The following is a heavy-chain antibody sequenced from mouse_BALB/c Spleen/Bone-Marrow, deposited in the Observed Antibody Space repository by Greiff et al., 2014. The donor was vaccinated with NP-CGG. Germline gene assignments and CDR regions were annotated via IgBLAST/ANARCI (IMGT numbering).Heavy chain of an antibody. CDR3: VRGKDGNYGVYFCF. V-gene: IGHV5-6-3*01. D-gene: IGHD2-4*01. J-gene: IGHJ2*01. CDR2: IYSNGGST. CDR1: GFTFSNYG. Sequence: VKLVDSGGGLVQPGGSLKLSCAASGFTFSNYGMSWVRQTPDKRLELVANIYSNGGSTYYPDSVKGRFTISRDNAKNTLYLQMSRLKSEETAMDFCVRGKDGNYGVYFCFRGQSTTLPGSS.